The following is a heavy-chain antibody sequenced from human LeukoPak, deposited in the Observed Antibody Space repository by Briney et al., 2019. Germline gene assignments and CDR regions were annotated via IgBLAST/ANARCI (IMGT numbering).Heavy chain of an antibody. CDR3: ARDLFSSSWYPGIGWDYYYYHMDV. CDR1: GFTFSSYW. CDR2: IKQDGSEK. V-gene: IGHV3-7*01. Sequence: GSLRLSCAASGFTFSSYWMSWVRQAPGKGLEWVANIKQDGSEKYYVDSVKGRFTISRDNAKNSLYLQMNSLRAEDTAVYYCARDLFSSSWYPGIGWDYYYYHMDVWGKGTTVTVSS. J-gene: IGHJ6*03. D-gene: IGHD6-13*01.